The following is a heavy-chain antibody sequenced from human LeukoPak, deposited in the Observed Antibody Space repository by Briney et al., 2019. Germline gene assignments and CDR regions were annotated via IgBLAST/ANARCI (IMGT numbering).Heavy chain of an antibody. CDR2: ISAYNGNT. CDR1: GYTFTSYG. D-gene: IGHD3-10*01. CDR3: ARHGPSDGSGSRGNYYYGMDV. Sequence: GASVKVSCKASGYTFTSYGISWVRQAPGQGLEWMGWISAYNGNTNYAQKLQGRVTMTTDTSTSTAYMELRSLRSDDTAVYYCARHGPSDGSGSRGNYYYGMDVWGQGTTVTVSS. J-gene: IGHJ6*02. V-gene: IGHV1-18*01.